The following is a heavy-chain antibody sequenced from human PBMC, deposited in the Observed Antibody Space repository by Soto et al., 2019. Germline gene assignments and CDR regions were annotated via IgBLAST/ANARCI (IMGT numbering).Heavy chain of an antibody. D-gene: IGHD3-16*01. CDR2: IDTAGHT. V-gene: IGHV3-13*01. CDR1: GFTFSSYD. Sequence: GGSLRLSGAASGFTFSSYDMHWVRQGPGGGLEWVSGIDTAGHTYYPGSVKGQFTISRENAKNSLYLQMNSLTAEDTAVYYCVRENYVSGLKELDYWGPGTLVTVSS. J-gene: IGHJ4*02. CDR3: VRENYVSGLKELDY.